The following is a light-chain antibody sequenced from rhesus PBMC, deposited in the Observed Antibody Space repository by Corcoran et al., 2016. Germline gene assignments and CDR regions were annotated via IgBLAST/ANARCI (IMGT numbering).Light chain of an antibody. Sequence: DIQMTQSPSSLSASVGDRVTITCRESENVNNYLHWYQQKPGKAPKLLIYKASTLQSGVPSRFRGSGSGTDFTLTISSLQPEDFATYYCQHSYGTPFTFGHGTKLDIQ. CDR2: KAS. J-gene: IGKJ3*01. CDR1: ENVNNY. CDR3: QHSYGTPFT. V-gene: IGKV1-74*01.